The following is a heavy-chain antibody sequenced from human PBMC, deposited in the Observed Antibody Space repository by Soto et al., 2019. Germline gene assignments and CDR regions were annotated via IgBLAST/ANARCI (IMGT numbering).Heavy chain of an antibody. Sequence: QVQLVQSGAEVKKPGSSVKVSCKASGGTFSSYAISWVRQAPGQGLEWMGGIIPIFGTANYAQKFQGRVTITADESTSTAYMELSGLRSEDTAVYYCARAYYYDSSGYYLGFFDYWGQGTLVTVSS. CDR1: GGTFSSYA. D-gene: IGHD3-22*01. V-gene: IGHV1-69*01. CDR2: IIPIFGTA. CDR3: ARAYYYDSSGYYLGFFDY. J-gene: IGHJ4*02.